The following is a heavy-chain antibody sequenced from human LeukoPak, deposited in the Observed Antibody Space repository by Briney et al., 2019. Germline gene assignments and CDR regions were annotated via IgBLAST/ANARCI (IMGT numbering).Heavy chain of an antibody. J-gene: IGHJ4*02. CDR2: INPNSGGT. CDR3: ARVTGDELWFGVPADY. Sequence: ASVKVSCKASGYTFTGYYIHWVRQAPGQGLEWMGWINPNSGGTNYAQKFQGRVTMTRDTSISTAYMELSRLRSDDTAVYYCARVTGDELWFGVPADYWGQGTLSPSPQ. CDR1: GYTFTGYY. D-gene: IGHD3-10*01. V-gene: IGHV1-2*02.